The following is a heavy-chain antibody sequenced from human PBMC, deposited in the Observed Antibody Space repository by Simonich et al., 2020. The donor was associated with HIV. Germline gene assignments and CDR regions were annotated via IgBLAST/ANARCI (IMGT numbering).Heavy chain of an antibody. CDR3: ARGGYFDWLSNPDY. V-gene: IGHV1-2*02. Sequence: QVQLVQSGAEVKKPGSSVKDSCKASGGTFNTNAISWVRQAPGQGLEWRGWINPNRGGTNYAQKFQGRVTMTRDTSISTAYMELSRLRSDDTAVYYCARGGYFDWLSNPDYWGQGTLVTVSS. CDR1: GGTFNTNA. D-gene: IGHD3-9*01. J-gene: IGHJ4*02. CDR2: INPNRGGT.